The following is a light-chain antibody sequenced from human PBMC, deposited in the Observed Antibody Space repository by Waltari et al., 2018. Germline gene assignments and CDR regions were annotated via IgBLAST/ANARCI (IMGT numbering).Light chain of an antibody. CDR1: QSVLHTNNKDY. CDR2: WAS. CDR3: QQYYSTPYT. V-gene: IGKV4-1*01. Sequence: DIVMTQSPDSLGVSLGERATINCKSSQSVLHTNNKDYLAWYQQKPGQPPQLLIYWASTRESGVPDRFSGSGSGTDFTLTISSLQAEDVAVYYCQQYYSTPYTFGQGTKLEIK. J-gene: IGKJ2*01.